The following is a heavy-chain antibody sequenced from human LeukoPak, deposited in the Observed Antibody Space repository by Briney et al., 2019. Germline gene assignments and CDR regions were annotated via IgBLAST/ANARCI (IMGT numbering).Heavy chain of an antibody. Sequence: ASVKVSCKASGYTLTSYGISWVRQAPGQGLEWMGWISAYNGNTNYAQKLQGRVTMTTDTSTSTAYMELSSLRSEDTAVYYCARRTLTIRTFDIWGQGTMVTVSS. CDR2: ISAYNGNT. V-gene: IGHV1-18*01. J-gene: IGHJ3*02. D-gene: IGHD3-3*01. CDR3: ARRTLTIRTFDI. CDR1: GYTLTSYG.